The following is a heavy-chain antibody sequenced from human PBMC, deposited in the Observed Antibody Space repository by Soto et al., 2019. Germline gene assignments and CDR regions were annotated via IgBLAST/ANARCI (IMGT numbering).Heavy chain of an antibody. CDR1: GFTFSSYW. Sequence: PGGSLRLSCAASGFTFSSYWMHWVRQAPGKGLVWVSRINSDGSSTSYADSVKGRFTISRDNAKNTLYLQMNSLRAEDTAVYYCAREAYSSSWYPDFDYWGQGTLVTVSS. J-gene: IGHJ4*02. D-gene: IGHD6-13*01. V-gene: IGHV3-74*01. CDR3: AREAYSSSWYPDFDY. CDR2: INSDGSST.